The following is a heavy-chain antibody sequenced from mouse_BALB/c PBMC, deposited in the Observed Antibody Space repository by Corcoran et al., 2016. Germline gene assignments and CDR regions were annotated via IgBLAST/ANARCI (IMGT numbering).Heavy chain of an antibody. CDR3: ARSISSGFAWFAY. D-gene: IGHD3-1*01. CDR2: INTYTGEP. V-gene: IGHV9-3-1*01. CDR1: GYTFTNYG. J-gene: IGHJ3*01. Sequence: QIQLVQSGPELKKPGETVKISCKASGYTFTNYGMNWVKQAPGKGLKWMGWINTYTGEPTYADDFKGRFAFSLETSASTAYLQINNLKNEDTATYVCARSISSGFAWFAYWGQGTLVTVSA.